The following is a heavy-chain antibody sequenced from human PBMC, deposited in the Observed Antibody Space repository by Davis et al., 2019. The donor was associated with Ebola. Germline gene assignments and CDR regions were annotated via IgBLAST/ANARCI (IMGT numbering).Heavy chain of an antibody. V-gene: IGHV4-59*08. Sequence: PSETLSLTCSVSGGSISTYYWSWIRQPPGKGLEWIGYVYYSGTTNYNPSLKSRVAISVDTSKNQFSLTLDSVAAADTAIYYCARHYGYYGAFDIWGQGAMVTVSS. J-gene: IGHJ3*02. D-gene: IGHD3-3*01. CDR1: GGSISTYY. CDR3: ARHYGYYGAFDI. CDR2: VYYSGTT.